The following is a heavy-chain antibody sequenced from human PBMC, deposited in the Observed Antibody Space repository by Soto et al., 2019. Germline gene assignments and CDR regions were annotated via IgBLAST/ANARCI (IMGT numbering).Heavy chain of an antibody. Sequence: SDTQSLICAVYGGSFSGYYWTWIRQPPGEGLEWIGEINHSGSTNYNPSLKSRVTMSLHTSKNQFSLKLSSVTAADTAMYYCARDSRDYYGMDVWGQGTTVTVSS. CDR1: GGSFSGYY. V-gene: IGHV4-34*01. D-gene: IGHD2-15*01. J-gene: IGHJ6*02. CDR3: ARDSRDYYGMDV. CDR2: INHSGST.